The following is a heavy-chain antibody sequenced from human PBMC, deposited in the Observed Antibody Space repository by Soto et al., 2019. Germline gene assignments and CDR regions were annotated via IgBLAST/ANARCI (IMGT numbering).Heavy chain of an antibody. J-gene: IGHJ5*02. CDR3: ARDAGDSYGYDWFDP. CDR1: GFTFSSYA. Sequence: SCAASGFTFSSYAMSWVRQAPGKGLEWVSAISGSGGSTYYADSVKGRFTISRDNAKNTLYLQMDSLRAEDTAVYYCARDAGDSYGYDWFDPWGQGTLVTVSS. D-gene: IGHD5-18*01. V-gene: IGHV3-23*01. CDR2: ISGSGGST.